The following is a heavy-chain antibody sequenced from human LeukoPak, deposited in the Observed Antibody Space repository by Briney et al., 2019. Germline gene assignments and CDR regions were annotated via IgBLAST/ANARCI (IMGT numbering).Heavy chain of an antibody. CDR1: GFTFSNHW. CDR3: ARLPYRSGTIDH. CDR2: INSDGNST. V-gene: IGHV3-74*01. Sequence: GGSLRLSCAASGFTFSNHWMHWVRRAPGKALVWVSRINSDGNSTTYADSVKGRFTISRDNANNTLYLEMNSLRAEDTAVYYCARLPYRSGTIDHWGQGTLVTVSS. D-gene: IGHD3-16*02. J-gene: IGHJ4*02.